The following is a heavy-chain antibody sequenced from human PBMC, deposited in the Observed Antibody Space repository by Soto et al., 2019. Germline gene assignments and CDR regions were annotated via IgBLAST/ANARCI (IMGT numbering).Heavy chain of an antibody. Sequence: PSETLSLTCTVSGGSISSYYWSWIRQPPGKGLEWIGYIYYSGSTYYNPSLKSRVTISVDTSKNQFSLKLSSVTAADTAVYYCGRITITHFDTWGQGTLVTVSS. CDR1: GGSISSYY. V-gene: IGHV4-59*12. J-gene: IGHJ5*02. D-gene: IGHD3-10*01. CDR2: IYYSGST. CDR3: GRITITHFDT.